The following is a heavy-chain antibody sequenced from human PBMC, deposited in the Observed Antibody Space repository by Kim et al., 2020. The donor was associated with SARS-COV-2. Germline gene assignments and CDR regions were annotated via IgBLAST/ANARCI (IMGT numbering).Heavy chain of an antibody. V-gene: IGHV3-48*03. J-gene: IGHJ4*02. CDR3: SRAPNYSPFYS. CDR1: GFTFSSYE. Sequence: GGSLRLSCAASGFTFSSYEMHWVRQASGKGLEWVAHIIGSGTSIYSADSVWGRFTITRDNDKNLLYLYMNSQRAKDKDVSYCSRAPNYSPFYSCGQGT. CDR2: IIGSGTSI. D-gene: IGHD4-4*01.